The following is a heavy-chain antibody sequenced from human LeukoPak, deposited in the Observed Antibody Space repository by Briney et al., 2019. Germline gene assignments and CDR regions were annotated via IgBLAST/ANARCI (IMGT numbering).Heavy chain of an antibody. CDR1: GYTFTSYD. CDR3: ARVFGLAAIKARRKANYYYYMDV. D-gene: IGHD2-15*01. J-gene: IGHJ6*03. V-gene: IGHV1-8*03. Sequence: ASVKVSCKASGYTFTSYDINWVRQATGQGLGWIGWMNPNSGNTGYAQKFQGRVTITRNTSISTAYMELSSLRSEDTAVYYCARVFGLAAIKARRKANYYYYMDVWGKGTTVTVSS. CDR2: MNPNSGNT.